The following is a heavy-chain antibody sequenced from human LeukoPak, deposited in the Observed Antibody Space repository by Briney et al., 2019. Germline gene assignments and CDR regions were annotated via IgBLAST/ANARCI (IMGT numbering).Heavy chain of an antibody. D-gene: IGHD3-22*01. CDR3: ARDGNYYDSSGYVDY. CDR2: IYHSGST. V-gene: IGHV4-38-2*02. J-gene: IGHJ4*02. CDR1: GYSISSGYY. Sequence: KTSETLSLTCTVSGYSISSGYYWCWIRQPPGKGLEWIGSIYHSGSTYYNPSLKSRVTISVDTSKNQFSLKLSSVTAADTAVYYCARDGNYYDSSGYVDYWGQGTLVTVSS.